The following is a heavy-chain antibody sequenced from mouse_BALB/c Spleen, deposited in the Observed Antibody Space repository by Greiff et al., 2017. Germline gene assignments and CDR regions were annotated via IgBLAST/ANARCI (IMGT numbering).Heavy chain of an antibody. J-gene: IGHJ2*01. CDR3: ATDSSGYIDY. CDR1: GFNIKDYY. D-gene: IGHD3-2*01. CDR2: IDPENGNT. Sequence: VQLQQSGAELVRPGALVKLSCKASGFNIKDYYMPWVKQRPEQGLEWIGWIDPENGNTIYDPKFQGKASITADTSSNTAYLQLSSLTSEDTAVYYCATDSSGYIDYWGQGTTLTVSA. V-gene: IGHV14-1*02.